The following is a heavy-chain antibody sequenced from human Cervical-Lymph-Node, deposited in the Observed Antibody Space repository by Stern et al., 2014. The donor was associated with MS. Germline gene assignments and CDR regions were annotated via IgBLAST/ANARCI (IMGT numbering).Heavy chain of an antibody. CDR2: LDWGDDK. D-gene: IGHD5-12*01. J-gene: IGHJ6*02. CDR3: ARATNDYYYRSGMDV. V-gene: IGHV2-70*15. CDR1: GFSLSTGGMC. Sequence: QVTLKESGPALVKPTQTLTLTCTLSGFSLSTGGMCVSWIRQPPVNALEWLARLDWGDDKYYSTSLKTRLTISKDASKNQVILTMTNMDPADTGTYFCARATNDYYYRSGMDVWGQGTTVTVSS.